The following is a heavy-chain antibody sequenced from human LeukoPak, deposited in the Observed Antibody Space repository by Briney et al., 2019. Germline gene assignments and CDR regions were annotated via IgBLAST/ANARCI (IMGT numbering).Heavy chain of an antibody. D-gene: IGHD2-2*01. Sequence: GGSLRRSCAASGFTFSSYAMSWVRQAPGKGLEWVSAISSGGNTYYADSVKGRLTISRDNSKNTLYLQMNSLRAEDTAVYYCAKRLSYSFDYWGQGTLFTVSS. CDR1: GFTFSSYA. V-gene: IGHV3-23*01. J-gene: IGHJ4*02. CDR2: ISSGGNT. CDR3: AKRLSYSFDY.